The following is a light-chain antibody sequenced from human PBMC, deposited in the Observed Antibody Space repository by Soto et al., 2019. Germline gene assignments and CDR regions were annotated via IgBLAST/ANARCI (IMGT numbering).Light chain of an antibody. CDR1: QSVNNN. V-gene: IGKV3-11*01. CDR2: DAV. Sequence: EIVLTQSPATPSLSPGERATLSCRASQSVNNNVAWYQQRPGQPPRLLIYDAVYRPTGIPARFSGSGSGTDFTLTISSLESEDFAVYYCQHRSNWPVLTFGGGTKVDIK. CDR3: QHRSNWPVLT. J-gene: IGKJ4*01.